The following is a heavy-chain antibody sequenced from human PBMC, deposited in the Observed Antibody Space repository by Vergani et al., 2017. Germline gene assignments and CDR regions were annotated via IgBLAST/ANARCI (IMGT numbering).Heavy chain of an antibody. CDR3: ATXKDIAVAGTKLGFAGFDI. V-gene: IGHV1-24*01. CDR1: GYTLTELS. Sequence: QVQLVQSGAEVKKPGASVKVSCKVSGYTLTELSMHWVRQAPGKGLEWMGGFDPEDGETIYAQKFQGRVTMTEDTSTDTAYMELSSLRSEDTAVYYCATXKDIAVAGTKLGFAGFDIWGQGTMVTVSS. CDR2: FDPEDGET. D-gene: IGHD6-19*01. J-gene: IGHJ3*02.